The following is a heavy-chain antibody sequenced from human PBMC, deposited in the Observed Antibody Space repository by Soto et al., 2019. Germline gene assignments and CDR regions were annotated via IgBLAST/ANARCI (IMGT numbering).Heavy chain of an antibody. CDR3: ARLDSSGYYVYFDY. V-gene: IGHV4-59*08. CDR1: CGSIISYY. D-gene: IGHD3-22*01. Sequence: SEMLSVTCTVACGSIISYYWSWIRQPPGKGLEWIGYIYYSGSTNYNPSLKSRVTISVDTSKNQFSLKLSSVTAADTSVYYRARLDSSGYYVYFDYWGQGTLVTVSS. J-gene: IGHJ4*02. CDR2: IYYSGST.